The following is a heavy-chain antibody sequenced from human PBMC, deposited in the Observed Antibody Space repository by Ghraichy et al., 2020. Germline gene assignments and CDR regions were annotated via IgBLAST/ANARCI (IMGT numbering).Heavy chain of an antibody. CDR3: ATLPHIYDSVVVTRWTFDY. Sequence: ASVKVSCKVSGYTLTELSMHWVRQAPGKGLEWMGGFDPEDGETIYAQKFQGRVTMTEDTSTDTAYMELSSLRSEDTALYYCATLPHIYDSVVVTRWTFDYWCQVTLVTVSS. V-gene: IGHV1-24*01. CDR2: FDPEDGET. D-gene: IGHD2-21*02. J-gene: IGHJ4*02. CDR1: GYTLTELS.